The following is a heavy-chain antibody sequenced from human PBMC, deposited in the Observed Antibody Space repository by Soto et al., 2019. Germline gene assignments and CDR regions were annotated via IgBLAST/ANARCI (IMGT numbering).Heavy chain of an antibody. CDR3: ATRTLGYCSGGSCHNY. CDR2: FDPEDGET. CDR1: GYTLTELS. V-gene: IGHV1-24*01. D-gene: IGHD2-15*01. J-gene: IGHJ4*02. Sequence: ASVKVSCKVSGYTLTELSMHWVRQAPGKGLEWMGGFDPEDGETIYAQKFQGRVTMTEDTSTDTAYMELSSLRSEDTAVYYCATRTLGYCSGGSCHNYWGQGTLVTVSS.